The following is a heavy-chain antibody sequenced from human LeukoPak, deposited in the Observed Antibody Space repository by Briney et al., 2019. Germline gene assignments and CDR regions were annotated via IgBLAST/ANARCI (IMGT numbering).Heavy chain of an antibody. CDR2: ISAYNGNT. D-gene: IGHD2-21*01. J-gene: IGHJ3*02. V-gene: IGHV1-18*01. CDR3: ARSRSPGVIPPWAFDI. Sequence: GASVKVSCKASGYTFTSYGISWVRQAPGQGLEWMGWISAYNGNTNYAQKLQGRVTMTTDTSTSTAYMELRSLRSDDTAVYYCARSRSPGVIPPWAFDIWGQGTMVTVSS. CDR1: GYTFTSYG.